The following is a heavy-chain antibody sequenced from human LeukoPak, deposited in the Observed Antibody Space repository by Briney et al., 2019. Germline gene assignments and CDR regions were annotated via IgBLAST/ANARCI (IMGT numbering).Heavy chain of an antibody. J-gene: IGHJ4*02. CDR2: IYYSGST. CDR1: GGSISSSSYY. D-gene: IGHD6-19*01. CDR3: ARKGCSSGSSGSLVDY. Sequence: SETLSLTCTVSGGSISSSSYYWGWIRQPPGKGLEWIGSIYYSGSTYYNPSLKSRVTISVDTSKNQFSLKLSSVTAADTAVYYCARKGCSSGSSGSLVDYWGQGTLVTVSS. V-gene: IGHV4-39*01.